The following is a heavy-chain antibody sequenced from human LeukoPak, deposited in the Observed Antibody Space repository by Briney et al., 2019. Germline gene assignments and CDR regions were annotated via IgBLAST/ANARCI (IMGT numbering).Heavy chain of an antibody. CDR3: ARLINDYVWGSYRPHHAFDI. CDR2: INHSGST. CDR1: GGSFSGYY. V-gene: IGHV4-34*01. Sequence: SETLSLTCAVYGGSFSGYYWSWIRQPPGKGLEWIGEINHSGSTNYNPSLKSRVTISVDTSKNQFSLKLSSVTAADTAVYYCARLINDYVWGSYRPHHAFDIWGQGTMVTVSS. D-gene: IGHD3-16*02. J-gene: IGHJ3*02.